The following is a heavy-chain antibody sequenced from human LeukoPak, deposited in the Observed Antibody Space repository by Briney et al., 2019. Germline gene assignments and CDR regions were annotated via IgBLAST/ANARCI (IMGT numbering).Heavy chain of an antibody. D-gene: IGHD3-10*01. Sequence: GASLKISCRGAGFHFTSCWIGWVRPMPGKGLEWMGIIYPCDSDTRYSPSFQGQVPISADKSISTAYLPWSSLKASDTAMYYCANMGGSGSSNDAFDIWGQGTMVTVSS. CDR1: GFHFTSCW. CDR2: IYPCDSDT. V-gene: IGHV5-51*01. J-gene: IGHJ3*02. CDR3: ANMGGSGSSNDAFDI.